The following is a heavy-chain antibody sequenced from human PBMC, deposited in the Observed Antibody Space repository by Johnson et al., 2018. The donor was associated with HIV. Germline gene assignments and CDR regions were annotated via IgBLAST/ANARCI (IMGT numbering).Heavy chain of an antibody. D-gene: IGHD6-19*01. CDR3: AKDLRIAVAGVAFDI. V-gene: IGHV3-74*01. CDR2: INGDGSGI. Sequence: VQLVESGGGLVQPGGSLRLSCAASGFTFSSYWMHWVRQGPGKGLVWVSRINGDGSGITYADSVKGRFTISRDNAKNTLYLQMNSLRAEDTALYYCAKDLRIAVAGVAFDIWGQGTMVTVSS. J-gene: IGHJ3*02. CDR1: GFTFSSYW.